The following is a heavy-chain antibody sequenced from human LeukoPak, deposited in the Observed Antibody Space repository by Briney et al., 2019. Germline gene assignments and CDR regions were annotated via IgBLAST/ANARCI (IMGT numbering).Heavy chain of an antibody. CDR2: IWFDGSNQ. CDR1: GFIFSNYG. CDR3: ARDDFAGDSSGYIDY. J-gene: IGHJ4*02. Sequence: GGSLRLSCAASGFIFSNYGMHWVRQAPGKGLEWVAVIWFDGSNQYHADAVKGRFTISRDNSKNTLCLQMSSLRAEDTALYYCARDDFAGDSSGYIDYWGQGTLVTVSS. V-gene: IGHV3-33*01. D-gene: IGHD3-22*01.